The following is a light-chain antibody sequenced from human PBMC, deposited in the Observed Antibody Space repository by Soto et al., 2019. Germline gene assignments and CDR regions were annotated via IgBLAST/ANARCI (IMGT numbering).Light chain of an antibody. Sequence: QSVLTQPPSASGTPGQSVTISCSGSSSNIGGNYVYWYQHLPRTAPKLLISRDNRRPSGVPDRFSGSKSGTSASLAISGLRSEDEADYYCAAWDDSLRGVLFGGGTKLTVL. CDR2: RDN. CDR1: SSNIGGNY. CDR3: AAWDDSLRGVL. V-gene: IGLV1-47*01. J-gene: IGLJ2*01.